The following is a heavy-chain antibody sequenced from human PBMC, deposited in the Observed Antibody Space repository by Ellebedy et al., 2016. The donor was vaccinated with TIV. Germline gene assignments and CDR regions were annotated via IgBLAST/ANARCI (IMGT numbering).Heavy chain of an antibody. V-gene: IGHV4-39*01. CDR1: GASLSSNNYF. D-gene: IGHD6-19*01. CDR3: ARLAPYRAGRDY. Sequence: SETLSLTXSVSGASLSSNNYFWGWLRQPPGRGLEWIANVFSSGNTYYNPSLNSRFTISVDTSKNQLSLNLHSVTAADTAVYYCARLAPYRAGRDYWGQGILVTVSS. J-gene: IGHJ4*02. CDR2: VFSSGNT.